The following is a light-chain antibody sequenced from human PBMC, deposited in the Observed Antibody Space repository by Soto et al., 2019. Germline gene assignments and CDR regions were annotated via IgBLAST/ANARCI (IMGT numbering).Light chain of an antibody. CDR3: QQRSNWPLT. Sequence: EIVLTQSPATLSLSPGERAIFSCRASQSVFSYLAWYQQKPGQAPRLLIYDASNRATGIPARFSGSGSGADFTLTISSLEPEDFAVYYCQQRSNWPLTFGGGTNVEIK. V-gene: IGKV3-11*01. J-gene: IGKJ4*01. CDR2: DAS. CDR1: QSVFSY.